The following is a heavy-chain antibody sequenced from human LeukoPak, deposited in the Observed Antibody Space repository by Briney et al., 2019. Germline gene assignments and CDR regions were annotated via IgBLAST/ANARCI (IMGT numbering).Heavy chain of an antibody. CDR2: ISGADSST. J-gene: IGHJ4*02. CDR3: AKSASENGYVRRYFDY. CDR1: GFTFRNYG. Sequence: GGSLRLSCAASGFTFRNYGMSWVRQAPGKGLEWVSAISGADSSTYYADSVKGRFTISRDNSKNTLYLQMSSLRAEDTAVYYCAKSASENGYVRRYFDYWGQGPLVTVSS. V-gene: IGHV3-23*01. D-gene: IGHD5-12*01.